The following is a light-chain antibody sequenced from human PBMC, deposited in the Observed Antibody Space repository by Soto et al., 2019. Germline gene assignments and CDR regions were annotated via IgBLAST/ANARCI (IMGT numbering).Light chain of an antibody. CDR2: DVS. CDR1: SSDVGVYNY. J-gene: IGLJ1*01. CDR3: SSYTSSNSYV. Sequence: QSALTQPASVSGSPGQSITISCTGASSDVGVYNYVSWFQQHPGKAPKLMVYDVSNRPSGVSNRFSGSKSGNTASLTISGLQAEDEADYYCSSYTSSNSYVFGPRTKVTVL. V-gene: IGLV2-14*03.